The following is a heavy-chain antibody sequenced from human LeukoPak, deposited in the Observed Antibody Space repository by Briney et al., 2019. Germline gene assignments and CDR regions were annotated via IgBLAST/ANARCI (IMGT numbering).Heavy chain of an antibody. CDR3: ASFITMVRGVIISPGRRDERYGMDV. V-gene: IGHV4-34*01. Sequence: WETLTLTCAVYGGPFSGYYWSWIRQPPGKGLEWIGEINHSGSTNYNPSLKNRVTISGDTSKNQFYLQLSYVTAADKAVYYCASFITMVRGVIISPGRRDERYGMDVWGQGTTVTVPS. CDR2: INHSGST. J-gene: IGHJ6*02. D-gene: IGHD3-10*01. CDR1: GGPFSGYY.